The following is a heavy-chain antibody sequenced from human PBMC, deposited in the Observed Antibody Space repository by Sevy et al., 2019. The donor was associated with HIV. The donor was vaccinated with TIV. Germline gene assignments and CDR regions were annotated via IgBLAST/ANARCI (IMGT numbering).Heavy chain of an antibody. CDR1: GFPFSVYP. D-gene: IGHD3-10*01. J-gene: IGHJ4*02. CDR2: ISSDGSAK. V-gene: IGHV3-30*15. Sequence: GGSLRLSCAASGFPFSVYPMHWVRQAPDKRLEWVAVISSDGSAKYYSDSVRGRFTFSRDNSRNTLYLQMSSLRTEDTAVYYCASGQGGITDDYWGQGTLVTVSS. CDR3: ASGQGGITDDY.